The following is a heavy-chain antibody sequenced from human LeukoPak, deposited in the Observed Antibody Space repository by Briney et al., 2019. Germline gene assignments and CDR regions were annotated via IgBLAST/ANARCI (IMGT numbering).Heavy chain of an antibody. J-gene: IGHJ4*02. CDR1: GFTVSYNY. D-gene: IGHD6-13*01. Sequence: PGGSLRLSCAASGFTVSYNYMSWVRQAPGKGLEWVSVLYSGGGPYYADSVKGRFTISRDNPKNTLYLQMNSLRAEDTAVYYCASRSDIAAAGDYWGQGTLVTVSS. CDR2: LYSGGGP. V-gene: IGHV3-53*01. CDR3: ASRSDIAAAGDY.